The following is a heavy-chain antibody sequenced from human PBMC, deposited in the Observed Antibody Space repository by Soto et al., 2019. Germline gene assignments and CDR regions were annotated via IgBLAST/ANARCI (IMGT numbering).Heavy chain of an antibody. J-gene: IGHJ5*02. V-gene: IGHV3-23*01. CDR2: ISGSGGST. CDR3: AKWISGYSSGGDWFDP. Sequence: EVQLLESGGGLVQPGGSLRLSCAASGFTFSSYAMSWVRQAPGKGLEWVSAISGSGGSTYYADSVKGRFTISRDNSKNTLYLQMNSLRAEDTAVYYCAKWISGYSSGGDWFDPWGQGTLVTVSS. D-gene: IGHD6-25*01. CDR1: GFTFSSYA.